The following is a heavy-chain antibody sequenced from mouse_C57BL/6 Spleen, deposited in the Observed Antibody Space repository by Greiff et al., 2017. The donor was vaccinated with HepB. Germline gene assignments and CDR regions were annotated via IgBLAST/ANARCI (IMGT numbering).Heavy chain of an antibody. D-gene: IGHD1-2*01. CDR1: GYSITSGYG. CDR2: ISYSGST. CDR3: ARTARIKY. V-gene: IGHV3-2*02. Sequence: DVQLQESGPGLVKPSQSLSLTCTVTGYSITSGYGWNWIRQFPGNKLEWMGYISYSGSTNYHPSLKSRISITRDTSKNQFFLQLKSVTTEDTATYYCARTARIKYWGQGTTLTVSS. J-gene: IGHJ2*01.